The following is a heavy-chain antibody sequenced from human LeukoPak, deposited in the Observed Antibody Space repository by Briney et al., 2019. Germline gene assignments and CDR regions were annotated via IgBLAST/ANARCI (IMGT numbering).Heavy chain of an antibody. Sequence: PSQTLSLTCTVSGGSISSGCYYWSWIRQHPGKGLEWIGYIYYSGSTYYNPSLKSRVTISVDTSKNQFSLKLSSVTAADTAVYYCARSVEMATIQTFDYWGQGTLVTVSS. CDR1: GGSISSGCYY. CDR3: ARSVEMATIQTFDY. CDR2: IYYSGST. V-gene: IGHV4-31*03. D-gene: IGHD5-24*01. J-gene: IGHJ4*02.